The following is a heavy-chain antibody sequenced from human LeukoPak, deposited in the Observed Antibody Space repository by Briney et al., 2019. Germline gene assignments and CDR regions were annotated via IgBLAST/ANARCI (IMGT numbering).Heavy chain of an antibody. Sequence: GASVTVSCKASVYTFTGYYMHWVRQAPGQGVEWMGWINPNSGGTNYAQKFQGRVTMTRDTSISTAYMELSRLRSDDTAVYYCAREDDCSSTSCYGTGWFDPWGQGTLVTVSS. CDR3: AREDDCSSTSCYGTGWFDP. CDR1: VYTFTGYY. D-gene: IGHD2-2*01. J-gene: IGHJ5*02. V-gene: IGHV1-2*02. CDR2: INPNSGGT.